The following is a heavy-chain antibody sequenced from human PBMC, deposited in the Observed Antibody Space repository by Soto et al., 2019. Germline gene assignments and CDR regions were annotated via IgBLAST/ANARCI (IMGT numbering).Heavy chain of an antibody. CDR2: IYYSGST. J-gene: IGHJ4*02. CDR3: ASSRDNWNYPRQWFFDY. D-gene: IGHD1-7*01. Sequence: PSETLSLTCTVSGGSISSYYWSWIRQPPGKGLEWIGYIYYSGSTNYNPSLKSRVTISVDTSKNQFSLKLSSVTAAATAVYYCASSRDNWNYPRQWFFDYWGQGTLVTVSS. V-gene: IGHV4-59*01. CDR1: GGSISSYY.